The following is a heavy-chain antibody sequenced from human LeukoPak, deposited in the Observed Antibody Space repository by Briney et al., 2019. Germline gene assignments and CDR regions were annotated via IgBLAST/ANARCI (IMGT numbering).Heavy chain of an antibody. D-gene: IGHD5-24*01. J-gene: IGHJ4*02. CDR2: ISAYNGNT. Sequence: EASVKVSCKASGYTFTSYGISWVRQAPGQGLEWMGWISAYNGNTNYAQKLQGRVTMTTDTSTSTAYMELRSLRSDDTAIYYCARDAAAGRDGYNFDYWGQGTLVTVSS. V-gene: IGHV1-18*01. CDR1: GYTFTSYG. CDR3: ARDAAAGRDGYNFDY.